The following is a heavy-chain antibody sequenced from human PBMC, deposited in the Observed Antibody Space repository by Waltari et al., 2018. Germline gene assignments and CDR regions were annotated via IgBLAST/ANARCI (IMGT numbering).Heavy chain of an antibody. D-gene: IGHD3-22*01. Sequence: QVQLVESGGGVVQPGRSLGLSCAASEFTFRSYAMHWVRQAPGKGLEWVAVISYNGRNIYYVDSVKGRFTISRDNSKKMLYLQMNSLRIEDTAVYYCTRDYCDRTNCHGMDVWGQGTTVTVSS. CDR2: ISYNGRNI. J-gene: IGHJ6*02. CDR1: EFTFRSYA. CDR3: TRDYCDRTNCHGMDV. V-gene: IGHV3-30*04.